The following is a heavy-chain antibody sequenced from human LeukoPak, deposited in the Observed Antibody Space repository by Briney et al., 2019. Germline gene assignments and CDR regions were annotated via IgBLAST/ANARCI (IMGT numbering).Heavy chain of an antibody. D-gene: IGHD5-18*01. Sequence: SETLSLTCTVSGGSISSSSYYWGWIRQPPGKGLEWIGGIYYSGSTYYNPSLKSRVTISVDTSKNQFSLKLSSVTAADTAVYYCARADTATEYYSDYWGQGTLVTVSS. CDR2: IYYSGST. J-gene: IGHJ4*02. CDR1: GGSISSSSYY. CDR3: ARADTATEYYSDY. V-gene: IGHV4-39*01.